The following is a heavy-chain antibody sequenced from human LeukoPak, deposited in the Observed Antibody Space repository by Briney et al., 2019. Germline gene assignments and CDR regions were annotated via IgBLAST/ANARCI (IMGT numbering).Heavy chain of an antibody. CDR3: ASPNWNPRGAFDI. J-gene: IGHJ3*02. CDR1: GGSISSSSYY. Sequence: ALSLTCTVSGGSISSSSYYWGWIRQPPGKGLEWIGSIYYSGSTYYNPSLKSRVTISVDTSKNQFSLKLSSVTAADTAVYYCASPNWNPRGAFDIWGQGTMVTVSS. V-gene: IGHV4-39*01. D-gene: IGHD1-1*01. CDR2: IYYSGST.